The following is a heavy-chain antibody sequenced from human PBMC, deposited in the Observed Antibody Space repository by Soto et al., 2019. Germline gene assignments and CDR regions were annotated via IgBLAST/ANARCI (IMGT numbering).Heavy chain of an antibody. J-gene: IGHJ6*02. V-gene: IGHV4-39*02. CDR2: IYYSGST. D-gene: IGHD6-13*01. CDR3: AGEKPPPSHYCSSWYSRIHKDYYYYGMDV. CDR1: GGSISSSSYY. Sequence: SETLSLTCTVSGGSISSSSYYWGWIRQPPGKGLEWIGSIYYSGSTYYNTSLKSRVTISVDTSKNQFSLKLSSVTAADTAVYYCAGEKPPPSHYCSSWYSRIHKDYYYYGMDVWGQGTTVTVS.